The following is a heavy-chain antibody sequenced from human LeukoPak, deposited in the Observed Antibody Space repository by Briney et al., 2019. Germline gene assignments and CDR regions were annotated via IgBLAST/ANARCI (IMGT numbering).Heavy chain of an antibody. J-gene: IGHJ4*02. V-gene: IGHV1-69*05. CDR2: IIPIFGTA. D-gene: IGHD3-22*01. Sequence: SVKVSCKASGGAFSSYAISWVRQAPGQGLEWMGGIIPIFGTANYAQKFRGRVTITTDESTSTAYMELSSLRSEDTAVYYCARGRYDSSGYYPGAPYYFDYWGQGTLVTVSS. CDR3: ARGRYDSSGYYPGAPYYFDY. CDR1: GGAFSSYA.